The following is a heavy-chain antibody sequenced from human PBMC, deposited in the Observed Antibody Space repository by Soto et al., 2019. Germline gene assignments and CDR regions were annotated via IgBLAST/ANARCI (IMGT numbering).Heavy chain of an antibody. CDR3: ARGELVLSSGWTYYYYGMDV. J-gene: IGHJ6*02. Sequence: PSETLSLTCAVSGGSISSGGYSWSWIRQPPGKGLEWIGYIYHSGSAYYNPSLKSRVTISVDRSKNQFSLKLSSVTAADTAVYYCARGELVLSSGWTYYYYGMDVWGQGTTVTVSS. CDR1: GGSISSGGYS. D-gene: IGHD6-19*01. V-gene: IGHV4-30-2*01. CDR2: IYHSGSA.